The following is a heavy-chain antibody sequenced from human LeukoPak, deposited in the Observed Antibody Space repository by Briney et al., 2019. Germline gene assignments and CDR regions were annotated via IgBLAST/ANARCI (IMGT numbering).Heavy chain of an antibody. CDR3: ATGYTYDYSLY. D-gene: IGHD5-18*01. J-gene: IGHJ4*02. Sequence: ASVKVSCKVSGDTVTGFSIHWVRQAPGHGLEWMGGFDPEDGARIFAQKVQGRVTMTEDTSTDTAYMEMSSLRSEDTAVYYCATGYTYDYSLYWGQGTLVTVSS. V-gene: IGHV1-24*01. CDR2: FDPEDGAR. CDR1: GDTVTGFS.